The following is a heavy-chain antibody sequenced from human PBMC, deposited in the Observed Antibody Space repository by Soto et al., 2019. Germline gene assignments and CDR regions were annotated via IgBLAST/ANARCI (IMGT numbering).Heavy chain of an antibody. J-gene: IGHJ6*02. CDR1: GGSVSSGSYY. CDR2: IYYSGST. V-gene: IGHV4-61*01. CDR3: AGGKGIEVAGRTSDYGMDV. Sequence: QVQLQESGPGLVKPSETLSLTCTVSGGSVSSGSYYWSWIRQPPGKGLEWIGYIYYSGSTNYNPFLKRRLSKSVYTAKNQFSLKLSSVTAADTAAYYCAGGKGIEVAGRTSDYGMDVWGQGNTVTVSS. D-gene: IGHD6-19*01.